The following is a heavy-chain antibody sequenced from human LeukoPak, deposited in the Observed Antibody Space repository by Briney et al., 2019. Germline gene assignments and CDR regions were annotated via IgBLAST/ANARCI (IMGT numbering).Heavy chain of an antibody. J-gene: IGHJ3*01. CDR1: GDSISPYY. CDR2: MFTSGNT. CDR3: ARSRCYNCAFDV. V-gene: IGHV4-4*07. D-gene: IGHD2-2*02. Sequence: PSETLSLTCTVSGDSISPYYWSWIRQPAGKGLEWIGRMFTSGNTNYNSSLKSRVTMSVDTSKNQFSLKLISVTAADTAVYYCARSRCYNCAFDVWGQGTMVTVSS.